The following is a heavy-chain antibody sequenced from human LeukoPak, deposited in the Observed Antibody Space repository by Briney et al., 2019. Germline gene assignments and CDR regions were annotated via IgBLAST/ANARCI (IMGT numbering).Heavy chain of an antibody. CDR3: ARAPGSMIGHAFDI. Sequence: GWALRLSCAASVFTFSSYRLHGVRPAPCRGREGVAVIWYDGINKYYADSVKGRFTTSRENSKTTLYLQMNSQRAEDTAVYYCARAPGSMIGHAFDIWGQGTMVTVSS. D-gene: IGHD3-22*01. V-gene: IGHV3-33*01. CDR2: IWYDGINK. CDR1: VFTFSSYR. J-gene: IGHJ3*02.